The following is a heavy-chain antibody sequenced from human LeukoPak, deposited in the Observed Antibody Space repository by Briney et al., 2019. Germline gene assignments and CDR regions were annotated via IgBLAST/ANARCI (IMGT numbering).Heavy chain of an antibody. CDR1: GFSVSSTY. CDR2: IYTSGST. Sequence: GGSLRLSCAASGFSVSSTYMSWVRQAPGKGLEWVSLIYTSGSTFYADSVMGRFTISRDNSKNTLFLQMNSLRAEDSAVYYCTRDWGMWLPLWSAPGYWGQGTLVTGSS. V-gene: IGHV3-66*03. D-gene: IGHD5-18*01. J-gene: IGHJ4*02. CDR3: TRDWGMWLPLWSAPGY.